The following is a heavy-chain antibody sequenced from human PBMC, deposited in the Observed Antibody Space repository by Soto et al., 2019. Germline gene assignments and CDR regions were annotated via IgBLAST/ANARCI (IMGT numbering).Heavy chain of an antibody. Sequence: GASVKVSCKASGYTFTSYAMHWVRQAPGQRLEWMGWINAGNGNTKYAQKLQGRVTMTTDTSTSTAYVELRSLRSDDTAVYYCARDPPPPDYWGQGTLVTVSS. CDR1: GYTFTSYA. CDR2: INAGNGNT. V-gene: IGHV1-3*01. J-gene: IGHJ4*02. CDR3: ARDPPPPDY.